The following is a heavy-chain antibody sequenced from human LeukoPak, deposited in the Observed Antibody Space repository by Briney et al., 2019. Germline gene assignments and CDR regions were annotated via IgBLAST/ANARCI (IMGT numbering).Heavy chain of an antibody. CDR1: GFTFSIHA. Sequence: TGGSLRLSCAASGFTFSIHAMSWVPQAPGRGVEWVSGVSGSGGSTYYADSVKGRFTVTRDNSKNMLYLQMNGLRAEDTAVYYCAHIAYDILTGYYNWGQGTLVFVSS. J-gene: IGHJ4*02. V-gene: IGHV3-23*01. CDR3: AHIAYDILTGYYN. CDR2: VSGSGGST. D-gene: IGHD3-9*01.